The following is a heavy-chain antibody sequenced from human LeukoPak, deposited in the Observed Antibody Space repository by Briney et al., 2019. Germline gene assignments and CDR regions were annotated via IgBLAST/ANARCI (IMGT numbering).Heavy chain of an antibody. CDR2: IKQDGSEK. Sequence: GGSLRLSCAASGFTFSSYWMSWVRQAPGKGLEWVANIKQDGSEKYYVDSVKGRFTISRDNAKNSLYLQMNSLRAEDTAVYYCASLYCTSTSCFDYWGQGTLVTVSS. CDR1: GFTFSSYW. J-gene: IGHJ4*02. CDR3: ASLYCTSTSCFDY. V-gene: IGHV3-7*01. D-gene: IGHD2-2*01.